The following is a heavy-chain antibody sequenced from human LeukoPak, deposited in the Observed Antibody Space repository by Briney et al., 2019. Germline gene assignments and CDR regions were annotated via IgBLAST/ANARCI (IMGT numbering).Heavy chain of an antibody. CDR2: IYYSGST. Sequence: PSETLSLTCTVSGGSISSYYWSWIRQPPGKGLEWIGYIYYSGSTNYNPSLKSRVTISVDTSKNQFSLKLSSVTAADTAVYYCARGGYSGSYYYSYGMDVWGQGTTVTVSS. V-gene: IGHV4-59*01. CDR1: GGSISSYY. CDR3: ARGGYSGSYYYSYGMDV. J-gene: IGHJ6*02. D-gene: IGHD1-26*01.